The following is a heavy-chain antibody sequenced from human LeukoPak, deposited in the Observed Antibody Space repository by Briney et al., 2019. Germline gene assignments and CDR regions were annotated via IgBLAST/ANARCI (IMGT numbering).Heavy chain of an antibody. J-gene: IGHJ4*02. CDR3: ASDGRRSGSYSNYFDY. V-gene: IGHV3-30*02. D-gene: IGHD3-10*01. CDR2: IRYDGGNT. Sequence: GGSLRLSCAASGFTFSTSGMHWVRQAPGKGLEWVAFIRYDGGNTYYADSVKGRFTISRDNSKNTVFLQMNSLRAEDAALHYCASDGRRSGSYSNYFDYWGQGTLVTVSS. CDR1: GFTFSTSG.